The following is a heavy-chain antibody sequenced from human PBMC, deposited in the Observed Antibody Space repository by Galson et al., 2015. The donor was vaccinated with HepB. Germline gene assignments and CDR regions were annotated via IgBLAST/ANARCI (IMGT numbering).Heavy chain of an antibody. V-gene: IGHV4-59*01. Sequence: SETLSLTCTVSGASISSYFWSWIRQPPGKGLEWIGYIYYTGTTDYNPSLKSRVIISVDTSKNQFSLKLSSVTAADTAMYYCARDGHISGSNYYYYAMDVWGQGTTVTVSS. J-gene: IGHJ6*02. D-gene: IGHD5-18*01. CDR1: GASISSYF. CDR3: ARDGHISGSNYYYYAMDV. CDR2: IYYTGTT.